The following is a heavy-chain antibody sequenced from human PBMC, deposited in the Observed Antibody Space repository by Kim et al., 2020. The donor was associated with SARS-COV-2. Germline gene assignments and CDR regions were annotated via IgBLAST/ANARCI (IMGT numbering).Heavy chain of an antibody. CDR3: ARSVRYCSGGSCHDLYYYYYGMDV. Sequence: ASVKVSCKASGYTFTSYYMHWVRQAPGQGLEWMGIINPSGGSTSYAQKFQGRVTMTRDTSTSTVYMELSSLRSEDTAVYYCARSVRYCSGGSCHDLYYYYYGMDVWGQGTTVTVSS. CDR1: GYTFTSYY. D-gene: IGHD2-15*01. V-gene: IGHV1-46*01. J-gene: IGHJ6*02. CDR2: INPSGGST.